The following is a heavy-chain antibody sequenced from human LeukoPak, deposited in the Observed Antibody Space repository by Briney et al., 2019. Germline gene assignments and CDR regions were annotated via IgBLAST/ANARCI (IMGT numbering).Heavy chain of an antibody. CDR3: ERDGIYSSSWYSPSDY. J-gene: IGHJ4*02. CDR2: INWNGGST. Sequence: GGSLRLSCAASGFTFDDYGMSWVRQAPGRGLEWVTGINWNGGSTGYADSVKGRFTISRDNAKNSLYLQMNSLIAEDPALYYCERDGIYSSSWYSPSDYWGQGTLVTVSS. D-gene: IGHD6-13*01. V-gene: IGHV3-20*04. CDR1: GFTFDDYG.